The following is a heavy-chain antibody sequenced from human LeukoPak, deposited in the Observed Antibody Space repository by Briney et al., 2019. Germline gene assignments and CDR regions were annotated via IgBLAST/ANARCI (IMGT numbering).Heavy chain of an antibody. J-gene: IGHJ4*03. CDR1: GGSFSGYY. D-gene: IGHD6-25*01. CDR2: INHSGST. CDR3: ARRLGSGIFDY. V-gene: IGHV4-34*01. Sequence: SETLSLTCAVHGGSFSGYYWSWIRQPPGKGLEWIGEINHSGSTNYNPSLKSRVTISVDTSKNQFSLKLSSVTAADTAVYYCARRLGSGIFDYWGQGTVLTVSS.